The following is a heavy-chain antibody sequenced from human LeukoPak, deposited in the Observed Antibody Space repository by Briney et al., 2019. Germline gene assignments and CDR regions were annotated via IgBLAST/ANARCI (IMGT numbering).Heavy chain of an antibody. Sequence: SVKVSCKASGGTFSSYAISWVRQAPGQGLEWMGGIIPIFGTANYAQKFQGRVTITADESTSTAYMELSSLRSEDTAVYYCARDGGSYFNFYYGMDVWGQGTTVTVSS. CDR3: ARDGGSYFNFYYGMDV. J-gene: IGHJ6*02. D-gene: IGHD1-26*01. CDR1: GGTFSSYA. V-gene: IGHV1-69*13. CDR2: IIPIFGTA.